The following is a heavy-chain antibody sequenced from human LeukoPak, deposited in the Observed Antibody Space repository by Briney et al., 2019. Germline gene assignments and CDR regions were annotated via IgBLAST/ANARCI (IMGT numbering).Heavy chain of an antibody. V-gene: IGHV4-59*01. CDR3: ARDRGSSYYYSLDV. J-gene: IGHJ6*02. Sequence: NTSETLSLTCTVSGGSINYYYWMWIRQPPGRGLEWIGYIYYSGGTHYNPSLKSRVTMLVDTSKNQFSLKLTAVTAADTAVYYCARDRGSSYYYSLDVWGQGTTVTVSS. CDR2: IYYSGGT. CDR1: GGSINYYY. D-gene: IGHD6-6*01.